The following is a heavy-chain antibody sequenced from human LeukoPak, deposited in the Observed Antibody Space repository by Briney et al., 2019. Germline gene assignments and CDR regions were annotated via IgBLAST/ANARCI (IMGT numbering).Heavy chain of an antibody. CDR1: GGSISSYY. D-gene: IGHD3-22*01. CDR2: IYYSGST. Sequence: SETLSLTCTVSGGSISSYYWSWIRQPPGKGLEWTGYIYYSGSTNYNPSLKSRVTISVDTSKNQFSLKLSSVTAADTAVYYCARSDYYDSSGYFPDAFDIWGQGTMVTVSS. V-gene: IGHV4-59*01. CDR3: ARSDYYDSSGYFPDAFDI. J-gene: IGHJ3*02.